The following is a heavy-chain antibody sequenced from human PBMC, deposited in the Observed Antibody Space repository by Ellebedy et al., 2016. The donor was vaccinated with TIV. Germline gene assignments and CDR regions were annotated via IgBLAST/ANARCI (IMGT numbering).Heavy chain of an antibody. CDR1: GGAISSYY. D-gene: IGHD1-26*01. Sequence: MPSETLSLTCTVSGGAISSYYWSWIRQPPGKGLEWIGYSGSTNYNPSLKSRVTISVDRSKNQISLKLRSATAADTAVYYCARSSGKYWDYLDSWGQGTLVTVSS. CDR3: ARSSGKYWDYLDS. CDR2: SGST. J-gene: IGHJ4*02. V-gene: IGHV4-59*13.